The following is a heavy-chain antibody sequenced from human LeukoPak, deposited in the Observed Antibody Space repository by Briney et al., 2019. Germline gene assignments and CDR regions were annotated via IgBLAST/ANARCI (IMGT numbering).Heavy chain of an antibody. V-gene: IGHV4-38-2*01. CDR1: GYSISSGYY. J-gene: IGHJ4*02. CDR2: IYHSGVT. D-gene: IGHD3-9*01. Sequence: LSETPSHICAVPGYSISSGYYWGWIRHPPGRVLDWIRSIYHSGVTYYNPTLKSPVPISLDTTTNQFSLKLRSVTAADTAVYYCARHDRGYDILPGYYYPPPDYWGQGTLVTVSS. CDR3: ARHDRGYDILPGYYYPPPDY.